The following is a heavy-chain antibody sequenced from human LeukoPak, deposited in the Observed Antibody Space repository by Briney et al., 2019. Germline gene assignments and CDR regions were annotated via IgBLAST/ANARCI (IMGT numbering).Heavy chain of an antibody. J-gene: IGHJ4*02. D-gene: IGHD3-10*01. V-gene: IGHV4-39*01. Sequence: SETLSLTCTVSGGPISSNDYYWGWIRQSPGKGLEWIANTFYSGSTHYNPSLKSRVSISVDTSKNQFSLKLSSVPAADTAIYHCARQSSHYYGSGTFRHFDYWGQGTLVSVSS. CDR2: TFYSGST. CDR3: ARQSSHYYGSGTFRHFDY. CDR1: GGPISSNDYY.